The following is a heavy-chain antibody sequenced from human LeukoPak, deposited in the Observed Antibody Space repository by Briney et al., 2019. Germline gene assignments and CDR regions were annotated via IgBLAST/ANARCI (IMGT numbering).Heavy chain of an antibody. CDR3: AREESDT. CDR2: INREGSTT. V-gene: IGHV3-74*01. J-gene: IGHJ5*02. CDR1: GFTFSSYW. Sequence: GGSLRLSCAASGFTFSSYWMHWVRQAPGKGLVGVSRINREGSTTNYADSVKGRFTIYRDNAKNTLYVRMNSLTADDTAVYFCAREESDTSGPGTLVTVSS.